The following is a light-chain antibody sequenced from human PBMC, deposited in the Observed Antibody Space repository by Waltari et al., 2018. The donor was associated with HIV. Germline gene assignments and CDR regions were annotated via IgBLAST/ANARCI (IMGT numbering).Light chain of an antibody. CDR3: SAWDDNLNAL. J-gene: IGLJ2*01. CDR2: GND. Sequence: QSVLIQPPSASGTPGQRVTISCSGRRSNIGSNSVNWYQQFPGTAPKLHIFGNDRRPSGVPDRFSGSKSGTSASLVINGLQPEDEADYYCSAWDDNLNALFGGGTKLTVL. V-gene: IGLV1-44*01. CDR1: RSNIGSNS.